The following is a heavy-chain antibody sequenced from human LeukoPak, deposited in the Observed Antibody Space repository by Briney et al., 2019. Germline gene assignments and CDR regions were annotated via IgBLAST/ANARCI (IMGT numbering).Heavy chain of an antibody. CDR2: ISYDGSNK. V-gene: IGHV3-30-3*01. D-gene: IGHD3-22*01. Sequence: GKSLRLSCAASGFTFSSYAMHWVRQAPGMGLEWVAVISYDGSNKYYADSVKGRFTISRDNSKNTLYLQMNSLRAEDTAVYYCARALYPIEHTYYYDSSGYYGLDYWGQGTLVTVSS. J-gene: IGHJ4*02. CDR3: ARALYPIEHTYYYDSSGYYGLDY. CDR1: GFTFSSYA.